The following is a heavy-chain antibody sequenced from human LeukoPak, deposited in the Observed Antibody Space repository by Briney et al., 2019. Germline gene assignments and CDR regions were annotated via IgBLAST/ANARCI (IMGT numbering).Heavy chain of an antibody. CDR1: GYTFSGYY. D-gene: IGHD2-15*01. CDR2: INPNSGGT. Sequence: ASVKVSCKASGYTFSGYYMHWVRQAPGQGLEWMGWINPNSGGTYYAQKFQGRVTMTRDTSISTAYMELSRLRSDDTAVYYCARATRYCSGGSCYSKPVDYWGQGTLVTVSS. J-gene: IGHJ4*02. CDR3: ARATRYCSGGSCYSKPVDY. V-gene: IGHV1-2*02.